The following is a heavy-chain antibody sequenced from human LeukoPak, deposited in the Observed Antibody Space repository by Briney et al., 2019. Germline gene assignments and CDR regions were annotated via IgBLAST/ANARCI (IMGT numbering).Heavy chain of an antibody. CDR2: IGTYGGDT. D-gene: IGHD3-22*01. Sequence: ASVKVSCMATSRISFLRQAPGQGLEWMGWIGTYGGDTYYAQKFQGIITVTTDTSTSTVYMELRNLRSDDTAVYYCARDLWNFYDDSGYNRDFDSWGQGTLVTVSS. CDR3: ARDLWNFYDDSGYNRDFDS. CDR1: SR. J-gene: IGHJ5*01. V-gene: IGHV1-18*01.